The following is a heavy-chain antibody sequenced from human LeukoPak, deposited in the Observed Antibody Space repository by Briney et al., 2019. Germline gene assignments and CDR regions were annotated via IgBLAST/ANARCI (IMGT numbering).Heavy chain of an antibody. D-gene: IGHD4-23*01. V-gene: IGHV4-59*01. CDR2: IYYSGST. CDR1: GGSLSSYY. J-gene: IGHJ2*01. Sequence: SETLSLTCTVSGGSLSSYYWSWIRQPPGKGLEGSGYIYYSGSTNYNPSLKSRVTISVDTSKNQFSLKLSSVTTADTAVYYCARDRGFRGNSRWYFELWGRGTLVTVSS. CDR3: ARDRGFRGNSRWYFEL.